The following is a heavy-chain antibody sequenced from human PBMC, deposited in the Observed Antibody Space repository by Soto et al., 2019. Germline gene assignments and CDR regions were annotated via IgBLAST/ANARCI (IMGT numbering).Heavy chain of an antibody. Sequence: SETLSLTCAVYGGSFSGYYWSWIRQPPGKGLEWIGEINHSGNTNYNPSLKSRVTISVDTSKNQFSLKLSSVTAADTAVYYCARGSRLRYPTNWFDPWGQGTLVTVSS. D-gene: IGHD3-9*01. CDR2: INHSGNT. V-gene: IGHV4-34*01. CDR3: ARGSRLRYPTNWFDP. J-gene: IGHJ5*02. CDR1: GGSFSGYY.